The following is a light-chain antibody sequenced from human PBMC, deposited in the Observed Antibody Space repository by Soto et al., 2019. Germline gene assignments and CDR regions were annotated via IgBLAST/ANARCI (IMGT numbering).Light chain of an antibody. V-gene: IGKV3-15*01. CDR1: QSVSSS. J-gene: IGKJ4*01. Sequence: EIVMTQSPGTLSVSPGDRATLSCRASQSVSSSLAWYQQKPGQAPRLLIYGASTRATGVPARFSGSGSGAEFTLTISSLQSEDFAVYYCQQFNNWPLTFGGGTKVDIK. CDR3: QQFNNWPLT. CDR2: GAS.